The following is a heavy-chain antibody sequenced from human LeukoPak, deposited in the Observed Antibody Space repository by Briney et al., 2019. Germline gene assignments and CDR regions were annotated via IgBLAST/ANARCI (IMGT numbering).Heavy chain of an antibody. Sequence: SVKVSCKASGGTFSSYAISWVRQAPGQGLEWMGGIIPIFGTANYAQKFQGRVTITTDESTSTAYMELSSLRSEDTAVYYCASGPTQYYDFWSGYYIWGQGTMVTVSS. CDR3: ASGPTQYYDFWSGYYI. CDR1: GGTFSSYA. J-gene: IGHJ3*02. V-gene: IGHV1-69*05. D-gene: IGHD3-3*01. CDR2: IIPIFGTA.